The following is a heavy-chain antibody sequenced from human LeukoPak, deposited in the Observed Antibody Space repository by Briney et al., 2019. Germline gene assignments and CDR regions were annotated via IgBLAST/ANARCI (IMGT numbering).Heavy chain of an antibody. D-gene: IGHD1-26*01. CDR3: ARAGGSYYYYFDY. J-gene: IGHJ4*02. Sequence: PGGSLRLSCAASRFTFSVYGMHWVRQAPGKGLEWVAVMWYDGSNKYYADSVKGRFTISRDNSKNTLYLEMSSLRAEDTAVYFCARAGGSYYYYFDYWGQGTLVTVSS. CDR2: MWYDGSNK. V-gene: IGHV3-33*01. CDR1: RFTFSVYG.